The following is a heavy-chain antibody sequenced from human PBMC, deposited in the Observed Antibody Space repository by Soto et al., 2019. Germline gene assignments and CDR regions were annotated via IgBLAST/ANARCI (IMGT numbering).Heavy chain of an antibody. V-gene: IGHV1-18*04. CDR2: ISVSNGNT. CDR1: GYTFTSYG. D-gene: IGHD1-26*01. CDR3: ARGGGGGTYFDYYYGLDV. J-gene: IGHJ6*01. Sequence: GASVKVSCKASGYTFTSYGINWVRQAPGQGLEWMGWISVSNGNTNYAQKLQGRVTVTTDTSTSTAYMDLRSLRSDDTAVYYCARGGGGGTYFDYYYGLDVWGQGTTVT.